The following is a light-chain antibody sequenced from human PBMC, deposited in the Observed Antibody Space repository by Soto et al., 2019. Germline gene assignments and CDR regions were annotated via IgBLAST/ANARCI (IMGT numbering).Light chain of an antibody. CDR2: QVT. CDR1: SSDLAIYNY. CDR3: SSYTDRRNYV. J-gene: IGLJ1*01. V-gene: IGLV2-14*01. Sequence: QSVLTQPASVSGSPGQSITISCTGTSSDLAIYNYVSWYQQQPGKAPKLMIYQVTNRPSGVSNRFSGSRSGNTASLTISGLRAEEEADYSCSSYTDRRNYVLGTGTKVP.